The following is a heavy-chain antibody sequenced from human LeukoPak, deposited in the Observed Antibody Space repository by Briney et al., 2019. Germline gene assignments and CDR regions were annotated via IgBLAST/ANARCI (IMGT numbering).Heavy chain of an antibody. CDR1: GGSISSYY. CDR2: IYYSGST. D-gene: IGHD6-13*01. CDR3: ARTGSWYYYFDY. J-gene: IGHJ4*02. Sequence: SETLSLTCTVSGGSISSYYWSWIRQPPGKGLEWIGYIYYSGSTNYNPSLKSRVTISVDTSKNQFSLKLSSVTAADTAVYYCARTGSWYYYFDYWGQGTLVTVSS. V-gene: IGHV4-59*01.